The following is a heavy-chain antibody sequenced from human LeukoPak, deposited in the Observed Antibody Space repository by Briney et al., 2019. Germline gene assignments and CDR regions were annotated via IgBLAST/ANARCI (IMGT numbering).Heavy chain of an antibody. V-gene: IGHV4-38-2*02. D-gene: IGHD2-2*02. CDR1: GYSISSGYY. Sequence: SETLSLTCTVSGYSISSGYYWGWIRQPPGKGLEWIGSIYHSGSTYYNPSLKSRVTISVDTSKNQFSLNLSSVTAADTAVYYCARTMGYCSSTSCYSGRGYFDYWGQGTLVTVSS. CDR2: IYHSGST. CDR3: ARTMGYCSSTSCYSGRGYFDY. J-gene: IGHJ4*02.